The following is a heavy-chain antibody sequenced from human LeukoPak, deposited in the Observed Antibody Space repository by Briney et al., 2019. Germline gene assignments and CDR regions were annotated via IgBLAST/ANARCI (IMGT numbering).Heavy chain of an antibody. CDR3: ARDYLTTATTAFYI. Sequence: GASVKVSCKTSGYIFTNYGISWVRQAPGQGLEWMGWISSDNGNTNYAQKLQGRVTVTTDTSTNTAYLELRSLRSDDTAVYYCARDYLTTATTAFYIWGQGTVVTVSS. D-gene: IGHD1-1*01. CDR2: ISSDNGNT. V-gene: IGHV1-18*01. J-gene: IGHJ3*02. CDR1: GYIFTNYG.